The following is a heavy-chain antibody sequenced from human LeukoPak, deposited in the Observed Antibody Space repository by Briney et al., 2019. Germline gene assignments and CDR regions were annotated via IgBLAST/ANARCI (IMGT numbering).Heavy chain of an antibody. V-gene: IGHV3-7*05. Sequence: AGGSLSLSCAASGXTFSSYWMHWVRQAPGKGLEWVANIKLDGTEKYYVDSVKGRFTISRDNAKNSLYLQMNSLRAEDTAVYYCASDRFYFGVWGQGTLVTVSS. CDR3: ASDRFYFGV. D-gene: IGHD3-16*01. J-gene: IGHJ4*02. CDR2: IKLDGTEK. CDR1: GXTFSSYW.